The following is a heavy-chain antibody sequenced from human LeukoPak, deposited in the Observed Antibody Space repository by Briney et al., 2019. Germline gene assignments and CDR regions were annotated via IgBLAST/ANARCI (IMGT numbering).Heavy chain of an antibody. CDR1: GGTFSSYA. D-gene: IGHD2-2*01. CDR3: ARDEDCSSTSCYEVVWDAFDI. CDR2: IIPIFGTA. Sequence: SVKVSCKASGGTFSSYAISWVRQAPGQGLEWMGGIIPIFGTANYAQKFQGRVTITADESTSTAYMELSSLRSEDTAVYYCARDEDCSSTSCYEVVWDAFDIWGQGTMVTVSS. J-gene: IGHJ3*02. V-gene: IGHV1-69*13.